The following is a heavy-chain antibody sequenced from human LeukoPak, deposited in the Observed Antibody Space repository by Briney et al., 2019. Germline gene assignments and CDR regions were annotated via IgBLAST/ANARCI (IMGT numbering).Heavy chain of an antibody. D-gene: IGHD3-3*01. J-gene: IGHJ4*02. CDR2: VTGSGSVTSST. Sequence: PAGSLRLSCAASGFTFSSFAMSWVRQAPGKGLEWVSSVTGSGSVTSSTYYADSVKGRFTISRDNSKNTLYLQMNSLRAEDTALYYCAKEGTYNNFWSGYFHWGQGALVTVSS. CDR1: GFTFSSFA. V-gene: IGHV3-23*01. CDR3: AKEGTYNNFWSGYFH.